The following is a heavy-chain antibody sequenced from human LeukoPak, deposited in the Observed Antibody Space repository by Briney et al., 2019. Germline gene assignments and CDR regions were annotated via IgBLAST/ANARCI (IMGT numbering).Heavy chain of an antibody. D-gene: IGHD5-12*01. J-gene: IGHJ3*02. Sequence: TGGSLRLSCAASGFTFSSYSMNWVRQAPGKGLEWVSYISSSSSTIYYADSVKGRFTISRDNAKNSLYLQMNSLRAEDTAVYYCARDPLDISRWTNAFDIWGQGTTVIVS. CDR1: GFTFSSYS. CDR3: ARDPLDISRWTNAFDI. CDR2: ISSSSSTI. V-gene: IGHV3-48*01.